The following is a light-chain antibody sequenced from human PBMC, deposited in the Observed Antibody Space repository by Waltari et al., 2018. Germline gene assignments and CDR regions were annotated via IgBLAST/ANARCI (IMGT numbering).Light chain of an antibody. J-gene: IGKJ4*01. Sequence: DIQMTQSPPSVSASVGDRVTITCRASQGIRSWLSWYQQKPGKAPKLLIYATSNLQSGVPSRFSGSGSGTEFTLTISSLQPEDVAVYYCQQYYSTPLTFGGGTKVEIK. V-gene: IGKV1-12*01. CDR3: QQYYSTPLT. CDR1: QGIRSW. CDR2: ATS.